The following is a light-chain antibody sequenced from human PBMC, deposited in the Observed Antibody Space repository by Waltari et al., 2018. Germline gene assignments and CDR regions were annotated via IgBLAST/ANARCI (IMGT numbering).Light chain of an antibody. J-gene: IGLJ3*02. V-gene: IGLV2-23*02. CDR1: SSDIGACNL. CDR3: CSYAGSRTWV. Sequence: QSALTQPASVSGSPGQSISISCIGTSSDIGACNLVSWYLQYPGTAPKLLIYDVSQRPSGVSNRFSGSKSGNTASLTISGLQAEDEAIYYCCSYAGSRTWVFGGGAKLTVL. CDR2: DVS.